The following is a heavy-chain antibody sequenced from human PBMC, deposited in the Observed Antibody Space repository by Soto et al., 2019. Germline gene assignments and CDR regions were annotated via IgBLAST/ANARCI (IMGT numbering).Heavy chain of an antibody. J-gene: IGHJ4*02. CDR1: GYTFTKYS. CDR2: INVASGNT. V-gene: IGHV1-3*01. Sequence: QVQLVQSGAEVKKPGASVKVSCESSGYTFTKYSIQWVRQAPGQRLEWMGWINVASGNTKYSQKFQGRVTFARDTSANTAYMELRSLRPEVTAVYSCARQHDIWGNYFFDYCGQGTLVTVSS. D-gene: IGHD3-9*01. CDR3: ARQHDIWGNYFFDY.